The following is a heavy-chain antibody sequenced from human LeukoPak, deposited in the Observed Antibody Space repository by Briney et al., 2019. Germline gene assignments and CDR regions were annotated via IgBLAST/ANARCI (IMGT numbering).Heavy chain of an antibody. CDR3: ARVHGAFDI. Sequence: GGSLRLSCAASGFTFSSYRMNWVRQAPGEGLEWVSSISSSGIYIYYVDSVKGRFTISRDNAKNSLYLQMDSLRAEDTAVYYCARVHGAFDIWGQGTMVTVSS. J-gene: IGHJ3*02. V-gene: IGHV3-21*01. CDR1: GFTFSSYR. CDR2: ISSSGIYI.